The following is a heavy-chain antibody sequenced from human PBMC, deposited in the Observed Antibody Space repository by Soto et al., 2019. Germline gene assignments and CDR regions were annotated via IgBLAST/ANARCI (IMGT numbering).Heavy chain of an antibody. CDR3: AKDRNIVVVVAPLDY. CDR2: IGGSGDDT. D-gene: IGHD2-15*01. Sequence: GGSLRLSCAASGFTFSSCAMSWVRQAPGKGLEWVSGIGGSGDDTHYADSVKGRFTISRDNSKNTLYLQMNSLRAEDTAVYYCAKDRNIVVVVAPLDYWGQGTLVTVSS. J-gene: IGHJ4*02. V-gene: IGHV3-23*01. CDR1: GFTFSSCA.